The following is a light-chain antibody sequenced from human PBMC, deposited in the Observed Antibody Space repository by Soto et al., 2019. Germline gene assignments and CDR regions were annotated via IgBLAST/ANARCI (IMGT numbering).Light chain of an antibody. Sequence: DIQMIQSAATLSASVGDRVTITCRASQRVDRWLAWYLQKPGKTPKLLIYDASSLESGVPSRFSGIGSGTEFTLTISSLQPDDFATYYCQQYNTFWTFGQGTKMDI. V-gene: IGKV1-5*01. CDR1: QRVDRW. CDR3: QQYNTFWT. J-gene: IGKJ1*01. CDR2: DAS.